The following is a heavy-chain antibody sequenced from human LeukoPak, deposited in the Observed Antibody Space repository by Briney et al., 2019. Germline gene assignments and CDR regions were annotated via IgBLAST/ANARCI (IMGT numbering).Heavy chain of an antibody. CDR1: GYTFGDYG. CDR2: TNRRGDIT. CDR3: ARDFLHLGG. J-gene: IGHJ3*01. Sequence: GGSLRLSCAASGYTFGDYGMSWVRQVPGKGLEWVSGTNRRGDITGYADFVKGRFTISRDNAKNSLYLQMNSLRAEDMAVYYCARDFLHLGGWGQGTMVTVSS. D-gene: IGHD3-16*01. V-gene: IGHV3-20*04.